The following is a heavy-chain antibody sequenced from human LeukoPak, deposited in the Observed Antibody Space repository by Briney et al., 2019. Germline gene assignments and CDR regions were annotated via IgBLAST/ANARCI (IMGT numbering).Heavy chain of an antibody. Sequence: GGSLRLSCAASGFPFSTHSLNWVRQAPGKGLEWVSSISAGGDFVYYGDSVKGRFTISRDNSKNTLYLQMNSLRAEDTAVYYCAKDAKCSSTSCYTPLFYYYYYMDVWGKGTTVTVSS. CDR2: ISAGGDFV. J-gene: IGHJ6*03. CDR1: GFPFSTHS. CDR3: AKDAKCSSTSCYTPLFYYYYYMDV. V-gene: IGHV3-21*01. D-gene: IGHD2-2*02.